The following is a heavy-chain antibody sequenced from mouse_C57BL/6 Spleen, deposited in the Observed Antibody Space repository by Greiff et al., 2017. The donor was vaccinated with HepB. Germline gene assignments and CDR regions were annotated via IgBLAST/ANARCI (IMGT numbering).Heavy chain of an antibody. V-gene: IGHV1-42*01. CDR3: ARASFYYDYDY. CDR1: GYSFTGYY. D-gene: IGHD2-4*01. CDR2: INPSTGGT. Sequence: VQLKESGPELVKPGASVKISCKASGYSFTGYYMNWVKQSPEKSLEWIGEINPSTGGTTYNQKFKAKATLTVDKSSSTAYMQLKSLTSEDSAVYYCARASFYYDYDYWGQGTTLTVSS. J-gene: IGHJ2*01.